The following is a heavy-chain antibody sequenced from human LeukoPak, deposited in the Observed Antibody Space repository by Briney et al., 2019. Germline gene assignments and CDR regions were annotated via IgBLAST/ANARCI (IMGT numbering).Heavy chain of an antibody. CDR3: ARGRYFETY. Sequence: SETLSLTCAVHGGSFSGYYWNWIRQPPGKGLGWIGEINHSGSTNYNPSLKSRVTISVDTSKNQFSLKLSSVTAADTAVYYCARGRYFETYWGQGTLVTVSS. V-gene: IGHV4-34*01. CDR2: INHSGST. D-gene: IGHD3-9*01. CDR1: GGSFSGYY. J-gene: IGHJ4*02.